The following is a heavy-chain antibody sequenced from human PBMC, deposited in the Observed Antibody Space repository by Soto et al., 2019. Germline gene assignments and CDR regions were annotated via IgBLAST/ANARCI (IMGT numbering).Heavy chain of an antibody. CDR3: AKLSYYDSSGYPDDAFDI. J-gene: IGHJ3*02. CDR2: ISYDGSNK. D-gene: IGHD3-22*01. V-gene: IGHV3-30*18. Sequence: QVQLVESGGGVVQPGRSLRLSCAASGFTFSSYGMHWVRQAPGKGLEWVAVISYDGSNKYYADSVKGRFTISRDNSKNTLYLRMNSLRAEDTAVYYCAKLSYYDSSGYPDDAFDIWGQGTMVTVSS. CDR1: GFTFSSYG.